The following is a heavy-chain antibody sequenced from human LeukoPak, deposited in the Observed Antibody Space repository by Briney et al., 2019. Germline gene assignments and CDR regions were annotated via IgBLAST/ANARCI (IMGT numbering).Heavy chain of an antibody. CDR1: GFTFSTCW. CDR3: ARGARYYYYMDV. Sequence: GGSLRLSCAASGFTFSTCWMSWVRQAPGKGLEWVANINQDGIEKYYLDSVKGRFSISRDNPKNSLYLQMNSLRAEDTAVYYCARGARYYYYMDVWGKGTTVTVSS. CDR2: INQDGIEK. V-gene: IGHV3-7*04. J-gene: IGHJ6*03.